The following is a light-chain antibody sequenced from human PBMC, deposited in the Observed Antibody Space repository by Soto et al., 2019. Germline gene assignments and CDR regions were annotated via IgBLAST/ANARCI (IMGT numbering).Light chain of an antibody. J-gene: IGKJ4*01. CDR2: GAS. V-gene: IGKV3D-15*01. CDR1: QSVSSN. Sequence: EIVMTQSPATLSVSPGERATLSCRASQSVSSNLAWYQQKPGQAPSLLLYGASTRSTGITARFSGSGSGTGFTLTISSLQSEDGAVYYCQQYNNWRALTFGGGTKVEIK. CDR3: QQYNNWRALT.